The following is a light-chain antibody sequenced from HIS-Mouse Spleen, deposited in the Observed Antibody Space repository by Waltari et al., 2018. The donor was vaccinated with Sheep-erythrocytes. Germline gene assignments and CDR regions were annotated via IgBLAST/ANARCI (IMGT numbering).Light chain of an antibody. V-gene: IGLV3-1*01. J-gene: IGLJ2*01. CDR2: QDS. Sequence: SYELPQPPSVSVSLGQTASNTCSQYKLGEKYACWHQPKPGQSPVLVIYQDSKRPSGIHGRFSGTNSGNTATLTIRGTQAMDEDDYCCQAWDSSTAVFGGGTKLTVL. CDR3: QAWDSSTAV. CDR1: KLGEKY.